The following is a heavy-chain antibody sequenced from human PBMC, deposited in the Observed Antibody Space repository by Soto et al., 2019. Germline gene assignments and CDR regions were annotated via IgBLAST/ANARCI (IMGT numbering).Heavy chain of an antibody. CDR3: ARDSRVVPAANEYYYYGMDV. D-gene: IGHD2-2*01. Sequence: PSETLSLTCTVSGGSVSSGSYYWSWIRQPPGKGLEWIGYIYYSGSTNYNPSLKSRVTISVDTSKNQFSLKLSSVTAADTAVYYCARDSRVVPAANEYYYYGMDVWGQGTTVTVSS. V-gene: IGHV4-61*01. J-gene: IGHJ6*02. CDR2: IYYSGST. CDR1: GGSVSSGSYY.